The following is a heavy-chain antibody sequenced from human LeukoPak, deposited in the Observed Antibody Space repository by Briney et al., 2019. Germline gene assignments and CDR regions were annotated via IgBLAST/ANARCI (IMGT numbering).Heavy chain of an antibody. CDR1: GFTFTNYW. V-gene: IGHV3-7*01. J-gene: IGHJ4*02. CDR3: ARLREIPVFGVVTKSTSYFDY. Sequence: PGGSLRLSCAASGFTFTNYWMSWVRQAPGKGLELVANIKQDSSEKYYVDSVKGRFTISRDNAKNSLYLQMNSLRAEDTAVYYCARLREIPVFGVVTKSTSYFDYWGQGTLVTVSS. D-gene: IGHD3-3*01. CDR2: IKQDSSEK.